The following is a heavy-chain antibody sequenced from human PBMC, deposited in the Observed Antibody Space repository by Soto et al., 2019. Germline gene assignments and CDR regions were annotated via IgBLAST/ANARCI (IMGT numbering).Heavy chain of an antibody. V-gene: IGHV3-23*01. CDR2: ISGSGGST. J-gene: IGHJ4*02. CDR1: GFTFSSYA. Sequence: QPRGSLRLSCAASGFTFSSYAMSWVRQAPGKGLEWVSAISGSGGSTYYADSVKGRFTISRDNSKNTLYLQMNSLRAEDTAVYYCAKDRAKRGTIGYCSGGSCYPLDYWGQGTLVTVS. CDR3: AKDRAKRGTIGYCSGGSCYPLDY. D-gene: IGHD2-15*01.